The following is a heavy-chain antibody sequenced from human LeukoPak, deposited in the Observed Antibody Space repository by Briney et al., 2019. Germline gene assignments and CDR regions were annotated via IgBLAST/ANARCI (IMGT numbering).Heavy chain of an antibody. V-gene: IGHV1-24*01. CDR3: ATDLGQPNYFDY. Sequence: ASVKVSCKVSGYTLTELSMHWVRQAPGKGLEWVGGFDPEDGETIYAQKFQGRVTMTEDTSTDTAYMELSSLRSEDTAVYYCATDLGQPNYFDYWGQGTLVTVSS. CDR1: GYTLTELS. CDR2: FDPEDGET. J-gene: IGHJ4*02.